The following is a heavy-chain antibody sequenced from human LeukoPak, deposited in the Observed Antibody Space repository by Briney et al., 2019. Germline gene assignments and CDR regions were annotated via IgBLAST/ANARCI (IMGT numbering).Heavy chain of an antibody. D-gene: IGHD1-26*01. CDR3: AREISGGAPAAFDV. Sequence: GGSLRLSCAASGFTFSSYWMSWVRQAPGKGLEWVSSISSSSSYIYYADSVKGRFTISRDNAKNSLYLQMNSLRAEDTAVYYCAREISGGAPAAFDVWGQGTMVTVSS. CDR2: ISSSSSYI. J-gene: IGHJ3*01. V-gene: IGHV3-21*01. CDR1: GFTFSSYW.